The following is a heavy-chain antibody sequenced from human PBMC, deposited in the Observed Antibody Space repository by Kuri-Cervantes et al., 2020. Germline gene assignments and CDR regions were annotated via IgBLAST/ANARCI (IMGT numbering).Heavy chain of an antibody. CDR1: GYTFTDYY. Sequence: ASVKVSCKASGYTFTDYYMHWVRQAPGQGLEWMGWISPNSGGTNYAQKFQGRVTITTDESTSTAYMELSSLRSEDTAVYYCASVPRWIQLWFPYYWGQGTLVTVSS. CDR3: ASVPRWIQLWFPYY. V-gene: IGHV1-2*02. J-gene: IGHJ4*02. D-gene: IGHD5-18*01. CDR2: ISPNSGGT.